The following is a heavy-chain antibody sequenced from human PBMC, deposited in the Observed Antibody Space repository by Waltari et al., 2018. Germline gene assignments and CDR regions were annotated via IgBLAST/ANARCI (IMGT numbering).Heavy chain of an antibody. J-gene: IGHJ1*01. V-gene: IGHV4-39*01. CDR3: ARQDCTTTRCYNEFRRDEYFRH. CDR1: GGSISSKNSY. Sequence: QLQLQESGPRLVKPSETLSLTCTVSGGSISSKNSYWAWIRHPPGEGLEWIGSIYYSDNTYYNPSLKSRVTMSLDTSKNQFSLELSSVTAADTAVYYCARQDCTTTRCYNEFRRDEYFRHWGQGTLVTVSS. D-gene: IGHD2-2*02. CDR2: IYYSDNT.